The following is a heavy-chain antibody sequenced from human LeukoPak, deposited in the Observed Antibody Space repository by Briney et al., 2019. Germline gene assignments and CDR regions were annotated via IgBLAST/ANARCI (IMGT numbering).Heavy chain of an antibody. CDR1: GYTLTSYD. J-gene: IGHJ3*02. V-gene: IGHV1-8*01. CDR2: MNPNSGNT. CDR3: ARVSGDSSSWFHAFDI. D-gene: IGHD6-13*01. Sequence: ASVKVSCKASGYTLTSYDINWVRQATGQGLEWMGWMNPNSGNTGYAQKFQGRVTMTRNTSISTAYMELSSLRSEDTAVYYCARVSGDSSSWFHAFDIWGQGTMVTVSS.